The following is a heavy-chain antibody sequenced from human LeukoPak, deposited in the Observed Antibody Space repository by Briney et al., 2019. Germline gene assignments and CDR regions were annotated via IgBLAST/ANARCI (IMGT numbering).Heavy chain of an antibody. Sequence: SETLSLTRTVSGGSISSYYWSWIRQPPGKGLEWIGYIYYSGSTNYNPSLKSRVTISVDTSKNQFSLKLSSVTAADTAVYYCAREQKQQLVNYFDYWGQGTLATVSS. CDR1: GGSISSYY. CDR3: AREQKQQLVNYFDY. D-gene: IGHD6-13*01. J-gene: IGHJ4*01. CDR2: IYYSGST. V-gene: IGHV4-59*01.